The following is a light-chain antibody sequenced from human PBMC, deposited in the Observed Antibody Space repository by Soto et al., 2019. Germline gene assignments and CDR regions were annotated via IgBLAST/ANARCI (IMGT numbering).Light chain of an antibody. CDR1: QGVGST. Sequence: EIVMTQSPATLSVSPGERATLSCRASQGVGSTLAWYQQKPGQTPRLLIYAASTRATGVPARFSGSGSGTEFTLTINGLLSEDFAVYYCQHYHSWPITVGGGTKVEIK. CDR3: QHYHSWPIT. J-gene: IGKJ4*01. CDR2: AAS. V-gene: IGKV3-15*01.